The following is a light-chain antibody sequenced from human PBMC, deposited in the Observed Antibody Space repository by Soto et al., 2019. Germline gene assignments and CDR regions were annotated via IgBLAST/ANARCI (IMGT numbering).Light chain of an antibody. CDR1: ETISTF. J-gene: IGKJ4*01. CDR3: HQTYSAPLT. V-gene: IGKV1-39*01. Sequence: DIQMTQSPSSLSASVGDRVTMTCRASETISTFLNWYQHKPGKAPKLLIYAASRLQSGVPSRFSGSGSGTDFTLTINGLQPEDFTTYYCHQTYSAPLTFGGGTKVEI. CDR2: AAS.